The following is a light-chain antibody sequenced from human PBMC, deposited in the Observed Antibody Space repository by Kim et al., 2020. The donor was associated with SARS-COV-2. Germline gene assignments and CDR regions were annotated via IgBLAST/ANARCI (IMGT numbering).Light chain of an antibody. J-gene: IGKJ4*01. Sequence: ASVGDRVTITCRASQRISRYLNWFQQKPGKAPNRLLYTISTLQSGVPSRFSGSGSGTNFTLTISSLQPEDFAIYYCQQSYSTPLTFGGGTKVDIK. CDR3: QQSYSTPLT. CDR1: QRISRY. CDR2: TIS. V-gene: IGKV1-39*01.